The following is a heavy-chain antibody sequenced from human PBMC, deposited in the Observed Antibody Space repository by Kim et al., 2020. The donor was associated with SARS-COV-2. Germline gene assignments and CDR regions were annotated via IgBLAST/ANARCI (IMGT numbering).Heavy chain of an antibody. D-gene: IGHD2-2*01. J-gene: IGHJ4*02. CDR2: ISWNSGSI. CDR1: GFTFDDYA. CDR3: AKSSSTLYYFDY. V-gene: IGHV3-9*01. Sequence: GGSLRLSCAASGFTFDDYAMHWVRQAPGKGLEWVSGISWNSGSICYADSVKGRFTISRDNTKNSLYLQMNSLRAEDTALYYCAKSSSTLYYFDYWGQGTLVTVSS.